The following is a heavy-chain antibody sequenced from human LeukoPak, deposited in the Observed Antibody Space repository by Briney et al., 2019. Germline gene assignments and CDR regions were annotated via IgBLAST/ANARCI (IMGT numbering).Heavy chain of an antibody. J-gene: IGHJ4*02. CDR2: IIPIFGTA. Sequence: GASVKVSCKASGGTFSSYAISWVRQAPGQGLEWMGGIIPIFGTANYAQKFQGRVTITADKSTSTAYMELSSLRSEDTAVYYCARGPNCSGGSCSYWFDYWGQGTLVTVSS. V-gene: IGHV1-69*06. D-gene: IGHD2-15*01. CDR1: GGTFSSYA. CDR3: ARGPNCSGGSCSYWFDY.